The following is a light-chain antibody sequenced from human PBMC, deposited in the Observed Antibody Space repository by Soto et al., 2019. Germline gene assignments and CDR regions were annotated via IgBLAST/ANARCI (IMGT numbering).Light chain of an antibody. V-gene: IGKV1-27*01. CDR2: AAS. CDR1: QGIRNF. CDR3: QQYSSVPV. J-gene: IGKJ3*01. Sequence: DIQMTQSPPSLSASVGDRVTITCRASQGIRNFVAWYQQKPGKAPKLLIYAASTLQSGVPSRFSGSGSGTDFTLTINILQPEDVATYSCQQYSSVPVFGPGTKVEIK.